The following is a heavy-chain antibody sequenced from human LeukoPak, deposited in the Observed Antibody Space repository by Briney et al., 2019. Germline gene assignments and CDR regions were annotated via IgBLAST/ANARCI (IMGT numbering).Heavy chain of an antibody. J-gene: IGHJ4*02. CDR3: ARDQAVGSTRDS. CDR2: IRYDGSNK. Sequence: GGSLRLSCAASGFTFSSYGMHWVRQAPGKGLEWVAFIRYDGSNKYYADSVKGRFTISRDNSKNTLYLQMNSLRAEDTAVYYCARDQAVGSTRDSWGQGTLVTVSS. D-gene: IGHD1-26*01. V-gene: IGHV3-30*02. CDR1: GFTFSSYG.